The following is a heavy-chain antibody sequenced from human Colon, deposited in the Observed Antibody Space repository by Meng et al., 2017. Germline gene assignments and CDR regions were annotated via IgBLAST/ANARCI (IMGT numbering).Heavy chain of an antibody. V-gene: IGHV3-7*01. CDR1: AFTFSGYS. CDR3: ARVNPGVFDY. J-gene: IGHJ4*02. CDR2: INQDGSET. Sequence: GGSLRLSCAASAFTFSGYSMSWVRQAPGKGLEWVANINQDGSETYYVDSVKGRFSISRDNAKNSLYLQMNSLRAEETAVYYCARVNPGVFDYWGQGTLVTVSS.